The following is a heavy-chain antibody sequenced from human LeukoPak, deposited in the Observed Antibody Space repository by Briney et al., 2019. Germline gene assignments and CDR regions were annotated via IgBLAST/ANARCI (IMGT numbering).Heavy chain of an antibody. CDR3: AKENYYGSGSYSAFDI. CDR2: ISGSGGST. J-gene: IGHJ3*02. Sequence: VGSLRLSCAASGFTFSSYAMSWVRQAPGKGLEWVSAISGSGGSTYYADSVKGRFTISRDNSKNTLYLQMNSLRAEDTAVYYCAKENYYGSGSYSAFDIWGQGTMVTVSS. D-gene: IGHD3-10*01. CDR1: GFTFSSYA. V-gene: IGHV3-23*01.